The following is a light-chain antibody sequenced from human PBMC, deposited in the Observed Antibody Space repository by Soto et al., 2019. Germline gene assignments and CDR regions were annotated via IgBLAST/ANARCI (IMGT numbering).Light chain of an antibody. Sequence: DIVMTQSPDSLAVSLGERATINCKSSQSVLYISNNNNYLAWYQQKPGQAPKLLIYWASIRKSGVPDRFSGSGSGTDFTLTISSLQAEDVAVYYCQQFYTTPYTFGQGTKLEIK. CDR1: QSVLYISNNNNY. V-gene: IGKV4-1*01. CDR3: QQFYTTPYT. CDR2: WAS. J-gene: IGKJ2*01.